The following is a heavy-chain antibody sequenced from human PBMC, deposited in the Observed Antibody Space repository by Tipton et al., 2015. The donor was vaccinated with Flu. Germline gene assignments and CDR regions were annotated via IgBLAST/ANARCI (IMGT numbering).Heavy chain of an antibody. Sequence: QVQLVQSGPEVKKPGASMKVSCTASGYTFTNNGFHWVRQAPGQGLEWMGWISGYTGNTNYAQRFHGRVTMTTDTSTNTAYMELRTLRSDDTAVYYCARGLDYGDPDYWGQGTLVDGSS. J-gene: IGHJ4*02. CDR2: ISGYTGNT. V-gene: IGHV1-18*01. D-gene: IGHD4-17*01. CDR3: ARGLDYGDPDY. CDR1: GYTFTNNG.